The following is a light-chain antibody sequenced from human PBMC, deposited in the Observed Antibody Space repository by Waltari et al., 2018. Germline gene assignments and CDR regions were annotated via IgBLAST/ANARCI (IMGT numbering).Light chain of an antibody. V-gene: IGLV2-14*01. CDR2: DVS. J-gene: IGLJ1*01. CDR3: SSYTSSSTDYV. Sequence: QSALTQPASVSGSPGQSITISCTGTSSDVGGYNYVSWYQQHPGKAPKLMIYDVSNRPAGFSNRFSGSKSGNTASLTISGLHAEDEADYYCSSYTSSSTDYVFGTGTKVTVL. CDR1: SSDVGGYNY.